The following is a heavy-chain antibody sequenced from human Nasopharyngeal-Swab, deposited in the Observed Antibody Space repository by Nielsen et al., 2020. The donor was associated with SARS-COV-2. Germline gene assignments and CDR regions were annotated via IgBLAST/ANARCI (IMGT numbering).Heavy chain of an antibody. CDR2: IIPILPIT. CDR3: ARGGWLRKDYYYSYYYMDV. Sequence: SVKVSCKTSGGTFSSYGISWFRQAPGQGLEWMGGIIPILPITNYAQKFQDRVTITADKSTSKAYMELSSLRSEDTAAYYCARGGWLRKDYYYSYYYMDVWGKGTTVTVSS. J-gene: IGHJ6*03. V-gene: IGHV1-69*10. CDR1: GGTFSSYG. D-gene: IGHD5-24*01.